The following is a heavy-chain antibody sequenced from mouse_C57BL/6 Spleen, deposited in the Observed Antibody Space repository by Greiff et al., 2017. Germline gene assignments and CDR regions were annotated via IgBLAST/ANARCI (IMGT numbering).Heavy chain of an antibody. D-gene: IGHD2-4*01. CDR3: ARDDYDFDYYAMDY. CDR2: IDPSDSET. CDR1: GYTFTSYW. Sequence: QVQLQQPGAELVRPGSSVKLSCKASGYTFTSYWMHWVKQRPIQGLEWIGNIDPSDSETHYNQKFKDKATLTVDKSSGTAYMQLSSLTSADSAVYYCARDDYDFDYYAMDYWGQGTSVTVSS. J-gene: IGHJ4*01. V-gene: IGHV1-52*01.